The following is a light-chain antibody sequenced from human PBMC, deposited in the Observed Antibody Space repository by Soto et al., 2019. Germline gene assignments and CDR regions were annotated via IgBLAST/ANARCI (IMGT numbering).Light chain of an antibody. CDR3: QQNYSPPPIT. J-gene: IGKJ5*01. V-gene: IGKV1-39*01. CDR2: AAS. CDR1: QSITRF. Sequence: DIQMTQSPSSRSASVGERVTITCRASQSITRFLNWYQQKPGKAPKLLIYAASSLQSGVPSRFSGSGSGTDFTLTISSLQPEDFATYYCQQNYSPPPITFGQGTRLEIK.